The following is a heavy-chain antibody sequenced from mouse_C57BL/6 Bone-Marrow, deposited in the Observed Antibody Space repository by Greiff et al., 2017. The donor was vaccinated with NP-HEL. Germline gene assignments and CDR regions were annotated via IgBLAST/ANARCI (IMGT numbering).Heavy chain of an antibody. Sequence: VQLQQSGPELVKPGASVKISCKASGYTFTDYYMNWVKQSHGKSLEWIGDINPNNGGTSYNQKFKGKATLTVDKSSSTAYVELRSLTSEDSAVYYCARRVGRGPYAMDYWGQGTSVTVSS. V-gene: IGHV1-26*01. CDR2: INPNNGGT. CDR3: ARRVGRGPYAMDY. D-gene: IGHD4-1*01. J-gene: IGHJ4*01. CDR1: GYTFTDYY.